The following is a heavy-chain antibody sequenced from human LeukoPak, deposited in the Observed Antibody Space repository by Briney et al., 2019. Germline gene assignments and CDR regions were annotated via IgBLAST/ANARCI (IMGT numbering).Heavy chain of an antibody. CDR1: GDSFSSHY. Sequence: SETLSLTCAVSGDSFSSHYWTWIRQSPGTGLECIGYISHIGRTNYNPSLKSRVTISIDTSKNQFSLKLRSVTAADTALYYCARDLVTVTKGFDIWGQGTMVSLSS. V-gene: IGHV4-59*11. D-gene: IGHD4-17*01. CDR3: ARDLVTVTKGFDI. J-gene: IGHJ3*02. CDR2: ISHIGRT.